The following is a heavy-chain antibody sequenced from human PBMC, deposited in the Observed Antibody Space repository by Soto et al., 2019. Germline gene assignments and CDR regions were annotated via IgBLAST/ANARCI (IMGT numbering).Heavy chain of an antibody. CDR2: ISAYNGNT. V-gene: IGHV1-18*04. J-gene: IGHJ4*02. Sequence: ASVKVSFKASCYTFTSYGISCLRQAPGQGLEWMGWISAYNGNTNYAQQFQGRVTMTTDTSTSTAYMELRSLRSDDTAMYFCAIYHLELFRFDYWGQGTLVTVSS. CDR1: CYTFTSYG. D-gene: IGHD2-2*01. CDR3: AIYHLELFRFDY.